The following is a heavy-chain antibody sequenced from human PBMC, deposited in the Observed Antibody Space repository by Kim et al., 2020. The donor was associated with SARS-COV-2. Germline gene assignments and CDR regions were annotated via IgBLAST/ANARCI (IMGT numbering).Heavy chain of an antibody. D-gene: IGHD5-12*01. V-gene: IGHV3-23*01. Sequence: GGSLRLSCEASGLTFTHVTMTWVRQAPGKGLEWVSIMSGSGSAHYADPVKGRFTISRDNSKNTVYLEMSNLRGDDTALYYCAKDSGHDYGNAFDFWGQGT. CDR2: MSGSGSA. J-gene: IGHJ3*01. CDR1: GLTFTHVT. CDR3: AKDSGHDYGNAFDF.